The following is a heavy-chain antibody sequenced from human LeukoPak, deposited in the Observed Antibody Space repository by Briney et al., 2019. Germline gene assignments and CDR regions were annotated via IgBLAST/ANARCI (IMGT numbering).Heavy chain of an antibody. CDR3: ATAYRYSSGYSQLRY. CDR2: FDPEDGET. D-gene: IGHD3-22*01. V-gene: IGHV1-24*01. Sequence: ASVKVSCKVSVYTLTELSMHWVRQAPGKGLEWMGGFDPEDGETIYAQKFQGRVTMTEDTSTDTAYMELSSLRSEDTAVSYCATAYRYSSGYSQLRYWGQGTLVTVSS. CDR1: VYTLTELS. J-gene: IGHJ4*02.